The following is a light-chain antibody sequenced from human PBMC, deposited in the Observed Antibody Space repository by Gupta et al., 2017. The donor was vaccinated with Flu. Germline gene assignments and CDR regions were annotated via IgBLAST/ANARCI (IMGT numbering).Light chain of an antibody. J-gene: IGLJ3*02. CDR1: SSDVGGYNY. CDR3: SSYTSSNTRLV. CDR2: EVS. V-gene: IGLV2-14*01. Sequence: APTQPASVFRSPAQQITTTPSGPSSDVGGYNYVSWYQQHPGKAPKLMIYEVSNRPSGVSNRFSGSKSGNTASLTISGLQAEGEADYYCSSYTSSNTRLVFGGGTKLTVL.